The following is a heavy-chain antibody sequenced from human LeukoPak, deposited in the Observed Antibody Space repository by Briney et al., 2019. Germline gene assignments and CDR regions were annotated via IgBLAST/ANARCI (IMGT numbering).Heavy chain of an antibody. CDR3: ARGRSAAEYDAFDI. CDR2: INTYGGST. J-gene: IGHJ3*02. Sequence: PGGSLRLSCEVSGFMFSTYAMHWVRQAPGKGPEFVSGINTYGGSTHYAKSVKGRFTISRDNSKNTLYLQMGSLRAEDMAVYYCARGRSAAEYDAFDIWGQGTLVTVSS. D-gene: IGHD2-15*01. CDR1: GFMFSTYA. V-gene: IGHV3-64*01.